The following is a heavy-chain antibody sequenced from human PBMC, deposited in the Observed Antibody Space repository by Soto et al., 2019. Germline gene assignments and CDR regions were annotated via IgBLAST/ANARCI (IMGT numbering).Heavy chain of an antibody. CDR3: ARDRRLGTSGWGYYFDY. CDR1: GFTISNYW. V-gene: IGHV3-74*01. J-gene: IGHJ4*02. Sequence: EVQLVEAGGDLVQPGGSLRLSCVASGFTISNYWMHWVRQAPGKGLIWVSRISPDGSTTNYADSVKGRFTISRDNAKNTLYLQMDSLRAEDTAVYYCARDRRLGTSGWGYYFDYWGQGTLVTVSS. CDR2: ISPDGSTT. D-gene: IGHD2-8*01.